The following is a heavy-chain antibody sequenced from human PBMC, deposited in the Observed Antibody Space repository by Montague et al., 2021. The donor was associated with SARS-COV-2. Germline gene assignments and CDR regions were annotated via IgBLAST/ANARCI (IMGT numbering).Heavy chain of an antibody. CDR3: AREYRIELWQTNWYFGL. CDR1: GGSFSGYS. V-gene: IGHV4-34*01. D-gene: IGHD5-18*01. J-gene: IGHJ2*01. CDR2: INHSGST. Sequence: SETLSLTCAVYGGSFSGYSWNWIRQPPGKGLEWIGEINHSGSTDYNPSLKSRVTISVDTSKNQFSLKLSSVTAADTAVYYCAREYRIELWQTNWYFGLWGRGTLVTVSS.